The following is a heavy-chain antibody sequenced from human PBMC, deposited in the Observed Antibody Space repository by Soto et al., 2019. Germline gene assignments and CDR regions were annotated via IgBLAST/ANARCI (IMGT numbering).Heavy chain of an antibody. CDR1: GFTFSNYW. J-gene: IGHJ6*04. V-gene: IGHV3-7*01. D-gene: IGHD3-22*01. CDR2: IKQEGSEK. CDR3: ARDQGACDFSIRKGYFYYADV. Sequence: EVQLVESGGGLVQPGGSLRLSCAASGFTFSNYWMSWVRQAPGKGLEWVASIKQEGSEKDYVDSVRGRFTISRDNAKKSLVLQINSLRAEDTAVYYCARDQGACDFSIRKGYFYYADVWGKGTTVTVSS.